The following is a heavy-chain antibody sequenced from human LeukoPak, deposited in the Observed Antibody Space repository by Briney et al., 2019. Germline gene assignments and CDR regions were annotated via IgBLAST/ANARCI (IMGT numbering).Heavy chain of an antibody. CDR2: IRSKANSYAT. Sequence: PGGSLRLSCAASGFTFSGSAMHWVRQASGKGLEWVGRIRSKANSYATAYAASVKGRFTISRDDSKNTAYLQMNSLKTEATAVYYCPSLAYGSGSYYIAGYYWGQGTLVTVSS. V-gene: IGHV3-73*01. J-gene: IGHJ4*02. CDR3: PSLAYGSGSYYIAGYY. CDR1: GFTFSGSA. D-gene: IGHD3-10*01.